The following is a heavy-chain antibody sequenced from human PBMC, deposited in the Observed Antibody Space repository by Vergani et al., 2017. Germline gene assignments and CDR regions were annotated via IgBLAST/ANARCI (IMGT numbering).Heavy chain of an antibody. D-gene: IGHD2-15*01. Sequence: QVQLVQSGAEVKKPGASVKVSCKASGYTFTSYDINWVRQATGQGLEWMGWMNPNSGNTGYAQKFQGRVTMTRNTSISTAYMELSSLRSEDTAVYYCARAHEAPLYCSGGSCYSPAYWGQGTLVTVSS. J-gene: IGHJ4*02. CDR2: MNPNSGNT. CDR1: GYTFTSYD. CDR3: ARAHEAPLYCSGGSCYSPAY. V-gene: IGHV1-8*01.